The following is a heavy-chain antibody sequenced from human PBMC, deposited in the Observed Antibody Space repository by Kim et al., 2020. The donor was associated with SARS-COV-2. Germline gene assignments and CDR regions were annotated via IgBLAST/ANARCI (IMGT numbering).Heavy chain of an antibody. V-gene: IGHV4-39*01. D-gene: IGHD2-15*01. CDR2: IYYGGST. CDR3: AARTAVAGGWFDP. Sequence: SETLSLTCTVSGGSISSSNYLWGWIRQPPGNGLQWIGTIYYGGSTYYNPSLKSRVAISADTSNNQFSLKLSSVTAADTAVYYCAARTAVAGGWFDPWGQGTLVTVSS. CDR1: GGSISSSNYL. J-gene: IGHJ5*02.